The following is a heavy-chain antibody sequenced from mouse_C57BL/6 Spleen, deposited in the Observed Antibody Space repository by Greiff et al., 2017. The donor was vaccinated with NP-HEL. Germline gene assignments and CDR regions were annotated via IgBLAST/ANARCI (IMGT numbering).Heavy chain of an antibody. CDR3: ASPAYYSNPWFAY. V-gene: IGHV1-82*01. Sequence: QVQLKQSGPELVKPGASVKISCKASGYAFSSSWMNWVKQRPGKGLEWIGRIYPGDGDTNYNGKFKGKATLTADKSSSTAYMQLSSLTSEDSAVYFCASPAYYSNPWFAYWGQGTLVTVSA. D-gene: IGHD2-5*01. CDR1: GYAFSSSW. J-gene: IGHJ3*01. CDR2: IYPGDGDT.